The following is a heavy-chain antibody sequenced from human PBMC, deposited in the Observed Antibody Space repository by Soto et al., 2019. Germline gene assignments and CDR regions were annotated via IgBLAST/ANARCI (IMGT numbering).Heavy chain of an antibody. D-gene: IGHD7-27*01. CDR2: IYYSGST. CDR1: GGSISSSSYY. CDR3: ARQGWGGLDY. V-gene: IGHV4-39*01. J-gene: IGHJ4*02. Sequence: PSETLSLTCTVSGGSISSSSYYWGWIRQPPGKGLEWLGSIYYSGSTYYNPSLKSRVTISVDTSKNQFSLKLSSVTSADTAVYYCARQGWGGLDYWGQGTLVTVSS.